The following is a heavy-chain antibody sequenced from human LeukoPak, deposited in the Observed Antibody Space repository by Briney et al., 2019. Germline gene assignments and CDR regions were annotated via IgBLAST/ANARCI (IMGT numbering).Heavy chain of an antibody. Sequence: GGSLRLSCAASGFTFSSYGMSWVRQAPGKGLEWVSAISGSGVSTYYADSVKGRFTISRDNSKNTLYPQMNSLRAEDTAVYYCAKEPPITMIVIVKGGDPFDIWGQGTMVTVSS. D-gene: IGHD3-22*01. CDR2: ISGSGVST. J-gene: IGHJ3*02. CDR1: GFTFSSYG. V-gene: IGHV3-23*01. CDR3: AKEPPITMIVIVKGGDPFDI.